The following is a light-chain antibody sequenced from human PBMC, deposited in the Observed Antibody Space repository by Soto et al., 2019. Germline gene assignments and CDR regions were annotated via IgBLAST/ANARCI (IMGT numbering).Light chain of an antibody. CDR3: QHYCSSPLT. CDR1: QSVSSSF. J-gene: IGKJ4*01. CDR2: GAS. V-gene: IGKV3-20*01. Sequence: EIVLTQSPGTLSLSPGERATLSCRASQSVSSSFLAWYQQKPGQAPRLLIYGASSRATGIPGRCSGSGSGTDFTLTISRLEPEYVAVYYCQHYCSSPLTVGGWTKVEIK.